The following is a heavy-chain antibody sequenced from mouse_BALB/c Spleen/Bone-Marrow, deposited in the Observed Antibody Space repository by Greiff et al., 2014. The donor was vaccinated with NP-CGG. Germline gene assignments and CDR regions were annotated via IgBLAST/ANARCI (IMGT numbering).Heavy chain of an antibody. CDR3: ARQITTVDYAMDY. CDR2: INPSTGYT. J-gene: IGHJ4*01. D-gene: IGHD1-1*01. V-gene: IGHV1-7*01. Sequence: VQLQQSGAELAKPGALVKMSCKASGYTFTSYWMHWVKQRPGQGLEWIGYINPSTGYTEYNQKFKDKATLTADKSSSTAYMQLSSLTSEDSAVYYCARQITTVDYAMDYWGQGTSVTVSS. CDR1: GYTFTSYW.